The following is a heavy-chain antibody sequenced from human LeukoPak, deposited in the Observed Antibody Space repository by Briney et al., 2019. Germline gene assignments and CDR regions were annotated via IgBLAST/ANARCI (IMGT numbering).Heavy chain of an antibody. V-gene: IGHV4-30-4*07. CDR2: IYYSGST. CDR3: ARRFSEETMFRGHPTGFDP. CDR1: GGSFSSGGYS. Sequence: SETLSLTCAVYGGSFSSGGYSWSWIRQPPGKGLEWIGYIYYSGSTYYNPSLKSRVTISVDTSKNQFSLKLSSVTAADTAVYYCARRFSEETMFRGHPTGFDPWGQGTLVTVSS. D-gene: IGHD3-10*01. J-gene: IGHJ5*02.